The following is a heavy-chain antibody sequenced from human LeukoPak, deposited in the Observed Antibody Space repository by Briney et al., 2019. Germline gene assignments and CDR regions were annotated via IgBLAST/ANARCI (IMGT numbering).Heavy chain of an antibody. J-gene: IGHJ4*02. D-gene: IGHD3-22*01. Sequence: GGSLRLSCAASGFTFSNAWMTWVRQAPGKGLEWGGRIKSKIDGGTTDHAAPVKGRFTISRDDSKNTLYLQMNSLKTEDTAIYYCTTKDPYYFHSSGYYYWGQGTLVTVSS. CDR3: TTKDPYYFHSSGYYY. V-gene: IGHV3-15*01. CDR2: IKSKIDGGTT. CDR1: GFTFSNAW.